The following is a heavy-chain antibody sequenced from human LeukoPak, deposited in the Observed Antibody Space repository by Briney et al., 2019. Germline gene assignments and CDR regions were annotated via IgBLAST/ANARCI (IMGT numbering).Heavy chain of an antibody. CDR1: GYTFTNFD. Sequence: GASMKVSCKASGYTFTNFDINWVRQATGQGLEWMGWMNAGNGNTKYSQKFQGRVTITRGTSASTAYMELSSLRSEDTAVYHCARGGWYTSSWYDYWGQGTLVTVSS. CDR2: MNAGNGNT. V-gene: IGHV1-3*01. CDR3: ARGGWYTSSWYDY. D-gene: IGHD6-13*01. J-gene: IGHJ4*02.